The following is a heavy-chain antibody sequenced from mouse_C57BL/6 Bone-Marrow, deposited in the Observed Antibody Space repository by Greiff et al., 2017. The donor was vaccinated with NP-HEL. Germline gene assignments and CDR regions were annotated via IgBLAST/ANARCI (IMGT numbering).Heavy chain of an antibody. V-gene: IGHV1-64*01. CDR3: ASDGYYWYFDV. CDR1: GYTFTSYW. J-gene: IGHJ1*03. CDR2: IHPNSGST. Sequence: VQLQQPGAELVKPGASVKLSCKASGYTFTSYWMHWVKQRPGQGLEWIGMIHPNSGSTNYNEKFKSKATLTVDKSSSTAYMQRSSLTSEDSAVYYCASDGYYWYFDVWGTGTTVTVSS. D-gene: IGHD2-3*01.